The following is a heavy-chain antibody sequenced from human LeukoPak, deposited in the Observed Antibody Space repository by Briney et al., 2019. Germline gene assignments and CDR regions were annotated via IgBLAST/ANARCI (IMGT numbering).Heavy chain of an antibody. CDR3: ATLYGSGDY. D-gene: IGHD3-10*01. J-gene: IGHJ4*02. CDR2: IYYTGSI. Sequence: PSETLSLTCTVSGASISSSGSYWTWIRQHPGKGLEWIAYIYYTGSIYYNPSLQSRVTMSVDTSKNQFSLKLNSVTAADTAVYYCATLYGSGDYWGQGTLVTVSS. CDR1: GASISSSGSY. V-gene: IGHV4-31*03.